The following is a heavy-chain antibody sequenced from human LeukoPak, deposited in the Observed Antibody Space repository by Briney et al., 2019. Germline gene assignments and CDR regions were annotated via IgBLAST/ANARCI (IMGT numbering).Heavy chain of an antibody. D-gene: IGHD1-20*01. Sequence: SETLSLTCTVSGGSISSYYWSWIRQPPGKGLEWIGYIYYSGSTNYNPSLKSRVTMSVDTSKNQFSLKLNSVTAADTAVYYCARGYNWNGGAFDIWGQGTMVTVSS. J-gene: IGHJ3*02. CDR3: ARGYNWNGGAFDI. CDR1: GGSISSYY. V-gene: IGHV4-59*01. CDR2: IYYSGST.